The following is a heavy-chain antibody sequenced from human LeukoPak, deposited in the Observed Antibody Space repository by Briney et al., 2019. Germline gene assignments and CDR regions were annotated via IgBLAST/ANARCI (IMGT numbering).Heavy chain of an antibody. D-gene: IGHD4/OR15-4a*01. Sequence: QSGGSLRLSCAASAFTFSSYAMSWVRQAPGKGLDWLSSINGGGGSTHYADSVKGRFTISRDNSKNTLYLQMNSLRAEDTAVYYCAKIGANVGFWGQGTLVTVSS. V-gene: IGHV3-23*01. CDR1: AFTFSSYA. CDR2: INGGGGST. J-gene: IGHJ4*02. CDR3: AKIGANVGF.